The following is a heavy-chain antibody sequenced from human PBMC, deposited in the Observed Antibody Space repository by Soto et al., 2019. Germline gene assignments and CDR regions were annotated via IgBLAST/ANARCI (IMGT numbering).Heavy chain of an antibody. Sequence: QVQLQESGPGLVKPSQTLSLTCTVSVGSISSGGYYWSWIRQNPGKGLEWIGYIYYSETTNYNPSLKSRLTISVDTSKYQFSLKLSSMTAADTAVYYCASDESATDAFDIWGQGTMVTVSS. D-gene: IGHD5-12*01. J-gene: IGHJ3*02. CDR3: ASDESATDAFDI. V-gene: IGHV4-31*03. CDR1: VGSISSGGYY. CDR2: IYYSETT.